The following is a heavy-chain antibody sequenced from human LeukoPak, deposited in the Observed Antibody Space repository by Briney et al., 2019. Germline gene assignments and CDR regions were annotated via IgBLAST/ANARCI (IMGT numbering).Heavy chain of an antibody. D-gene: IGHD3-10*01. CDR2: INAGNGNT. J-gene: IGHJ4*02. V-gene: IGHV1-3*01. CDR3: ARDRYYGSGIFGLFDY. CDR1: GYTFTSYA. Sequence: ASVKVSCKASGYTFTSYAIHWVRQAPGQRLEWMGWINAGNGNTKYSQKFQGRVTITRDTSASTAHMELSSLRSEDTAVYYCARDRYYGSGIFGLFDYWGQGTLVTVSS.